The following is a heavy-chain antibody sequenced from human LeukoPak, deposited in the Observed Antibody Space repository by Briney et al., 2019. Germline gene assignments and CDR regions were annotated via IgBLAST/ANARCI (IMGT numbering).Heavy chain of an antibody. Sequence: GGSLRLSCAASGFTFSSYAMSWVRQAPGKGLEWVSAISGSGGSTYYADSVKGRFTISRDNSKNTLYLQMNSLRAEDTAVYCCAKRGYSGYDLDYWGQGTLVTVSS. CDR2: ISGSGGST. D-gene: IGHD5-12*01. CDR3: AKRGYSGYDLDY. CDR1: GFTFSSYA. J-gene: IGHJ4*02. V-gene: IGHV3-23*01.